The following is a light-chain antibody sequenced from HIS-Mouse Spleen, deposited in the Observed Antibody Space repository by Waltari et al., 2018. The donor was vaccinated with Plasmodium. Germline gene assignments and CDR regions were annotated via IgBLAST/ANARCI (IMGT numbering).Light chain of an antibody. V-gene: IGKV1-8*01. CDR1: QGISSY. CDR2: AAS. CDR3: QQYYSYPYT. Sequence: AIRMTQSPSSFSASTGDRVTITCRASQGISSYLSWYQQKQGKAPKLLIDAASTLQSGVPSRFSGSGSGTDFTLTISCLQSEDFATYYCQQYYSYPYTFGQGTKLEIK. J-gene: IGKJ2*01.